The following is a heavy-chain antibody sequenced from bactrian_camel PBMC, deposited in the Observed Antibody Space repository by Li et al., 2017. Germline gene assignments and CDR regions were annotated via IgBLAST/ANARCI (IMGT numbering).Heavy chain of an antibody. CDR3: AAVRFKYGGSWLDPDEYSY. D-gene: IGHD6*01. J-gene: IGHJ4*01. CDR2: INTRSTST. Sequence: DVQLVESGGGLVQPGGSLRLSCAASGFTFSTVAMSWVRQVKGKGFEWVSTINTRSTSTYYADSVKGRFTASRDNAKNTVYLQMSSLKPEDTAMYYCAAVRFKYGGSWLDPDEYSYWGQGTQVTVS. CDR1: GFTFSTVA. V-gene: IGHV3S40*01.